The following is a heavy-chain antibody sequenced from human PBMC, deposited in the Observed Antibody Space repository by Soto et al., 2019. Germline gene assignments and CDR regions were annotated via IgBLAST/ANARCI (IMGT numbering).Heavy chain of an antibody. Sequence: ESGGGLVQPGGSLRLSCAASGFTVSSNYMSWVRQAPGKGPEWVSVSYSGGSIYYGDSVKGRFTISRDNSKNTLYIQMNNLRAEDTAVYFCARDLCRGGSCYGAFDIWGQGTMVTVSS. CDR2: SYSGGSI. CDR1: GFTVSSNY. CDR3: ARDLCRGGSCYGAFDI. J-gene: IGHJ3*02. V-gene: IGHV3-66*01. D-gene: IGHD2-15*01.